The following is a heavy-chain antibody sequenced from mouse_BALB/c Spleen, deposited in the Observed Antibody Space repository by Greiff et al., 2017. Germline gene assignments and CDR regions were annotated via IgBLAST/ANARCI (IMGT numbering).Heavy chain of an antibody. Sequence: QVHVKQSGAELARPGASVKLSCKASGYTFTSYWMQWVKQRPGQGLEWIGAIYPGDGDTRYTQKFKGKATLTADKSSSTAYMQLSSLASEDSAVYYCARRYGNYLYAMDYWGQGTSVTVSS. V-gene: IGHV1-87*01. CDR2: IYPGDGDT. J-gene: IGHJ4*01. D-gene: IGHD2-10*02. CDR1: GYTFTSYW. CDR3: ARRYGNYLYAMDY.